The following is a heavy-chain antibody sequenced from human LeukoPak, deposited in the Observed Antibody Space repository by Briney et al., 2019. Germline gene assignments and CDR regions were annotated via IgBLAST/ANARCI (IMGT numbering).Heavy chain of an antibody. CDR2: FDPEDGET. CDR3: ATVGPPNYDYVWGSYRLQTYYFDY. D-gene: IGHD3-16*02. J-gene: IGHJ4*02. V-gene: IGHV1-24*01. CDR1: GYTLTELS. Sequence: ASVKGSCKVSGYTLTELSMHWVRQAPGKGLEWMGGFDPEDGETIYAQKFQGRVTMTEDTSTDTAYMELSSLRSEDTAVYYCATVGPPNYDYVWGSYRLQTYYFDYWGQGTLVTVSS.